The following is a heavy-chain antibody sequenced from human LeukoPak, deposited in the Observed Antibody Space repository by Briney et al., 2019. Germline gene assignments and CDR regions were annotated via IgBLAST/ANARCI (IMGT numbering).Heavy chain of an antibody. J-gene: IGHJ4*02. CDR1: GFTFSSYS. Sequence: GGSLRLSCAASGFTFSSYSMNWVRQAPGKGLEWVSSISSSGSYVYYADSVKGRFTISRDNAKNSLYLQMNSLRAEDTAVYYCARVYSSSPGDYFDYWGQGTLVTVSS. CDR2: ISSSGSYV. V-gene: IGHV3-21*01. CDR3: ARVYSSSPGDYFDY. D-gene: IGHD6-6*01.